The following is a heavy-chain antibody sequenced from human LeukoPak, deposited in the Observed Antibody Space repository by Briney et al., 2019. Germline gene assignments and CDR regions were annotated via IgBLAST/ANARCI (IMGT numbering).Heavy chain of an antibody. V-gene: IGHV1-69*13. Sequence: ASVKVSCKASGGTSSSYTISWVRQAPGQGLEWMGGIIPMFGTTNYAQKFQGRVTVTADESTSTAYMELSSLRSEDTAVYYCARDHGIAVAATLHWFDPGGQGTLVTVS. J-gene: IGHJ5*02. CDR2: IIPMFGTT. CDR1: GGTSSSYT. D-gene: IGHD6-19*01. CDR3: ARDHGIAVAATLHWFDP.